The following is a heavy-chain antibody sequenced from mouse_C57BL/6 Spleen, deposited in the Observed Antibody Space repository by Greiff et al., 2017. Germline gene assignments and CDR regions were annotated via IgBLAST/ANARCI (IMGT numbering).Heavy chain of an antibody. D-gene: IGHD2-2*01. CDR2: IDPETGGT. CDR1: GYTFTDYE. CDR3: TRWGYGGDY. Sequence: SGAELVRPGASVTLSCKASGYTFTDYEMHWVKQTPVHGLEWIGAIDPETGGTAYNQKFKGKAILTADKSSSTAYMELRSLTSEDSAVYYCTRWGYGGDYWGQGTTLTVSS. J-gene: IGHJ2*01. V-gene: IGHV1-15*01.